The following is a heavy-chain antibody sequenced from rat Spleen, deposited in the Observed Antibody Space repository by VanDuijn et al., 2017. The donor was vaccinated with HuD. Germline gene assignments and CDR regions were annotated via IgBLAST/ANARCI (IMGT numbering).Heavy chain of an antibody. CDR3: ARRAYYGYFDF. CDR2: ISYDVTST. Sequence: EVQLVESGGGLVQPGRSMKLSCAASGFTFSNYDMAWVRQAPTKGLEWVASISYDVTSTYYRDFVKGRFTISRDNAKSTLYLQMDSLRSEDTATYYCARRAYYGYFDFWGPGTMVTVSS. J-gene: IGHJ1*01. CDR1: GFTFSNYD. V-gene: IGHV5-22*01. D-gene: IGHD4-1*01.